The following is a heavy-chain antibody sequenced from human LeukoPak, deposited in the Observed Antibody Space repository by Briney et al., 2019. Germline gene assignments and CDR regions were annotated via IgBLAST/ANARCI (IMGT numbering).Heavy chain of an antibody. J-gene: IGHJ3*02. CDR2: IYYSGST. Sequence: SETLSLNCSVSVGSISSRSYYWGWIRQPPGQGLEWIGSIYYSGSTYYNPSLKSRVTISVDTSKSHFSLKLSSVTAADTAVYYCARHGVRDKAFDMWGQGPMVIVSS. CDR3: ARHGVRDKAFDM. V-gene: IGHV4-39*01. D-gene: IGHD3-10*01. CDR1: VGSISSRSYY.